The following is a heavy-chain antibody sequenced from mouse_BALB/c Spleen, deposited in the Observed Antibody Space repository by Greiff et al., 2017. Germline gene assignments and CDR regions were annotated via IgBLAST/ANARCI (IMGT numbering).Heavy chain of an antibody. CDR1: GYSITSGYY. CDR2: ISYDGSN. J-gene: IGHJ3*01. V-gene: IGHV3-6*02. Sequence: ESGPGLVKPSQSLSLTCSVTGYSITSGYYWNWIRQFPGNKLEWMGYISYDGSNNYNPSLKNRISITRDTSKNQFFLKLNSVTTEDTATYYCARGTLAWFAYWGQGTLVTVSA. CDR3: ARGTLAWFAY.